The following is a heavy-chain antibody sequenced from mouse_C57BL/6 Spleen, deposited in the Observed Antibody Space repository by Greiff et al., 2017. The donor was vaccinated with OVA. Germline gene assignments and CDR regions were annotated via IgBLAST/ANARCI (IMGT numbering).Heavy chain of an antibody. CDR3: ARNGGSYLFAY. CDR1: GFTFSDYG. V-gene: IGHV5-17*01. D-gene: IGHD2-12*01. CDR2: ISSGSGTT. Sequence: EVHLVESGGGLVKPGASLKLSCAASGFTFSDYGMHWVRQAPEKGLEWVAYISSGSGTTYYTDTVKGRATLSRDKAKNTLFLQMTSLRSEDAAMDYCARNGGSYLFAYWGQGTLVTVSA. J-gene: IGHJ3*01.